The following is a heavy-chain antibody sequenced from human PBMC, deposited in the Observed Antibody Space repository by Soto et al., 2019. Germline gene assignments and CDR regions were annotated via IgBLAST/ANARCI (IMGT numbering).Heavy chain of an antibody. Sequence: PGGSLRLSCAASGFTFSSYSMNWVRQAPGKGLEWVSYISSSSGTIYYADSVKGRFTISRDNAKNSLYLQMNSLRDEDTAVYYCATHVLRYFDWLSLDDYWGQGTLVTVSS. CDR2: ISSSSGTI. J-gene: IGHJ4*02. CDR3: ATHVLRYFDWLSLDDY. D-gene: IGHD3-9*01. V-gene: IGHV3-48*02. CDR1: GFTFSSYS.